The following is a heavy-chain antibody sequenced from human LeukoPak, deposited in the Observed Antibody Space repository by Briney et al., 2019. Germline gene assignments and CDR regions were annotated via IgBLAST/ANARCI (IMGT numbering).Heavy chain of an antibody. J-gene: IGHJ4*02. CDR1: GFTFSNYW. CDR3: ASEIVAPFDQ. V-gene: IGHV3-7*01. CDR2: IKPDGSLK. Sequence: GGSLRLSCAASGFTFSNYWMSWVRQAPGKGLEWVANIKPDGSLKQYVASIKGRFTISRDNAKTSLFLQTSSLIAEDTAIYYCASEIVAPFDQWGQGTLVTVSS. D-gene: IGHD5-12*01.